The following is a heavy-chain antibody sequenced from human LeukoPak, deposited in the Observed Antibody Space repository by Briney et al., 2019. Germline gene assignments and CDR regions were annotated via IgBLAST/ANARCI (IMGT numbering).Heavy chain of an antibody. CDR1: GGSISTNSYY. Sequence: PSQTLSLTCTVSGGSISTNSYYWGWIRQPPGKGLEWIGNIYSSGSTYYNPSLQSRVTISVDTSNNQFSLRLSSVTAADTAVYYCARGLWFGESFDYWGQGTLVTVSS. CDR3: ARGLWFGESFDY. V-gene: IGHV4-39*01. J-gene: IGHJ4*02. D-gene: IGHD3-10*01. CDR2: IYSSGST.